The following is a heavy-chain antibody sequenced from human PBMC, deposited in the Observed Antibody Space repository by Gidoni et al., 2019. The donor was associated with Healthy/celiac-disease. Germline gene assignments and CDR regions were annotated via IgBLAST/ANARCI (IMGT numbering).Heavy chain of an antibody. CDR2: IKQDGSDK. Sequence: EVQLVESGGGLVQPGGSLRLSCAASGFTVSSYGMSGVRQAPGKGLEWVANIKQDGSDKYYVDSVKGRFTISRDNAKNSLYLQMNSLRAEDTAVYYCARAMITFGGVIVDYYYYYGMDVWGQGTTVTVSS. CDR3: ARAMITFGGVIVDYYYYYGMDV. V-gene: IGHV3-7*04. D-gene: IGHD3-16*02. CDR1: GFTVSSYG. J-gene: IGHJ6*02.